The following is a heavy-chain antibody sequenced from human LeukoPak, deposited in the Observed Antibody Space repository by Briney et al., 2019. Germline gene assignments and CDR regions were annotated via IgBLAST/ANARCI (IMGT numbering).Heavy chain of an antibody. CDR2: IRSKVYGGTP. V-gene: IGHV3-49*04. CDR1: GFTFSSYE. J-gene: IGHJ4*02. Sequence: GGSLRLSCAASGFTFSSYEMNWVRQAPGKGLEWVGFIRSKVYGGTPEYAASVKGRFTISRNDSKGIAYLQMNSLKTEDTAVYYCSRDQTPYYWGQGTLVTVSS. CDR3: SRDQTPYY.